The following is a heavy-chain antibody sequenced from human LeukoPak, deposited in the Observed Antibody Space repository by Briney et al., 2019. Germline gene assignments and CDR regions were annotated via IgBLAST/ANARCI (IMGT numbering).Heavy chain of an antibody. D-gene: IGHD6-19*01. CDR3: AGGQMFTSGGFDD. CDR2: VWSDGTTK. V-gene: IGHV3-33*01. Sequence: GGSLRLSCAASGFTFSNYGMHWVRQAPGKGLEWVAVVWSDGTTKNYADSVKGRFTISRDNSKNTLYMQMNSLRAEDTALYYCAGGQMFTSGGFDDWGQGTLVTVSS. CDR1: GFTFSNYG. J-gene: IGHJ4*02.